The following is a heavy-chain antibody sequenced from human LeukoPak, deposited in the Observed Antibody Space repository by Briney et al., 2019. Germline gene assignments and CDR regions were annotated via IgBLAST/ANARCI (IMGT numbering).Heavy chain of an antibody. CDR1: GLTLSTFS. CDR2: IRSSSSTI. CDR3: ARGSGSSWYFYFDY. Sequence: PGGSLRLSCAASGLTLSTFSMNWVRQAPGKGLEWVSYIRSSSSTIYYADSVKGRFTISTDNANNSLYLQMNSLRAEDTALYYCARGSGSSWYFYFDYWGQGTLVTVSS. J-gene: IGHJ4*02. D-gene: IGHD6-13*01. V-gene: IGHV3-48*01.